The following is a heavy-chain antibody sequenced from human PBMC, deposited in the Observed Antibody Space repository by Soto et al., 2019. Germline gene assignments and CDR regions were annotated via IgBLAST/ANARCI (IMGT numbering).Heavy chain of an antibody. V-gene: IGHV4-59*01. J-gene: IGHJ4*02. Sequence: SETLSLTCTVSGGSISSYYWSWIRQPPGKGLEWIGYIYYSGSTNYNPSLKSRVTISVDTSKNQFSLKLSSVTAADTAVYYCGRADGSGSYSPYDYWGQGTLVTVSS. CDR2: IYYSGST. D-gene: IGHD3-10*01. CDR1: GGSISSYY. CDR3: GRADGSGSYSPYDY.